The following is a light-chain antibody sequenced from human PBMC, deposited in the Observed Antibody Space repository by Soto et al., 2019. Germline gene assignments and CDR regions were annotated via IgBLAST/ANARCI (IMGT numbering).Light chain of an antibody. V-gene: IGKV3-20*01. Sequence: IVLTRSPGTLSLSPGERATLSCRASQSVSSINLAWYQQKPGQAPRLLIYGASSRATGIPDRFSGSGSGTDFTLTISRLEPEDFAVYYCQQYGSSPFTFGPGTKVDIK. CDR2: GAS. CDR1: QSVSSIN. J-gene: IGKJ3*01. CDR3: QQYGSSPFT.